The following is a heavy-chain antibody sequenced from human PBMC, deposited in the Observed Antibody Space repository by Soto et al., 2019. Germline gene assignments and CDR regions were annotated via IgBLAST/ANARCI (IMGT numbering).Heavy chain of an antibody. CDR1: GYTFTSYY. V-gene: IGHV1-46*01. J-gene: IGHJ4*02. D-gene: IGHD3-16*01. CDR3: ARLFGGPIDY. CDR2: INPSGGST. Sequence: ASLKVSCKAVGYTFTSYYMRWVRQAPGQGLEWMGIINPSGGSTSYAQKFQGRVTITRDTSASTVYMELSSLRSEDTAVYYCARLFGGPIDYWGQGTLVTVSS.